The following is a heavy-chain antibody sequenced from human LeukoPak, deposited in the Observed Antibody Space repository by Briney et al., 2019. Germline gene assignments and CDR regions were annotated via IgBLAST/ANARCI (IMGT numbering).Heavy chain of an antibody. J-gene: IGHJ4*02. CDR3: ARDGDIYGDSQFYFDY. Sequence: ASVKVSCKASGYTFTSYDINWVRQATGQGLEWMGWMNPNSGNTGYAQKFQGRVIMTRNTSISTAYMELSSLRSEDTAVYYCARDGDIYGDSQFYFDYWGQGTLVTVSS. CDR2: MNPNSGNT. D-gene: IGHD4-17*01. V-gene: IGHV1-8*01. CDR1: GYTFTSYD.